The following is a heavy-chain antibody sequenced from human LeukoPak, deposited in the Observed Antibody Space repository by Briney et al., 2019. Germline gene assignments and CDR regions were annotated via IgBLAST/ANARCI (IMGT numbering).Heavy chain of an antibody. D-gene: IGHD3-16*02. CDR1: GFTFSSYA. J-gene: IGHJ4*02. Sequence: GGSLRLSCAASGFTFSSYAMSWVRQAPGKGLEWVSAISGSGGSTYYADSVKGRFTTSRDNSKNTLYLQMNSLRAEDTAVYYCAKYPRGSYRSPSDYWGQGTLVTVSS. CDR2: ISGSGGST. V-gene: IGHV3-23*01. CDR3: AKYPRGSYRSPSDY.